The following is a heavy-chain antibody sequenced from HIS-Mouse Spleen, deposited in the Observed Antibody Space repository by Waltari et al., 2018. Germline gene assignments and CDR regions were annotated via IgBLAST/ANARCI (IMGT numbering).Heavy chain of an antibody. D-gene: IGHD6-19*01. V-gene: IGHV3-30*18. CDR1: GFTFSRYG. CDR2: ISNDGSNK. J-gene: IGHJ4*02. CDR3: AKASSGWLDY. Sequence: VQLVESGGGVVQPGRSLRLSCAASGFTFSRYGMHWVRQAPGKGLEWVAVISNDGSNKYYADSVKGRFTISRDNSKNTLYLQMNSLRAEDTAVYYCAKASSGWLDYWGQGTLVTVSS.